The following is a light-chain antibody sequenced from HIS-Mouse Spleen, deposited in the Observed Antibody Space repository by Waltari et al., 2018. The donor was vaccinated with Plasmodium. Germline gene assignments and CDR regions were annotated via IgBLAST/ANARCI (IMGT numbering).Light chain of an antibody. V-gene: IGKV1-39*01. CDR1: QSISSY. CDR2: AAS. J-gene: IGKJ1*01. CDR3: QQNYNSWT. Sequence: DIHMTQSPTSLSASVGDRVTITCRASQSISSYLNWYQQKPGQAPKLLIYAASSLESGVPSRFSGSGSGTDFTLTISSLQPEDFATYYCQQNYNSWTFGQGTKVEIK.